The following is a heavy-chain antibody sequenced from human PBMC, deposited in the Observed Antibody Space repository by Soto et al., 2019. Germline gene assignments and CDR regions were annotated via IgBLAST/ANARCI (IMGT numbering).Heavy chain of an antibody. J-gene: IGHJ5*02. CDR2: IIPIFGTA. V-gene: IGHV1-69*13. CDR1: GGTFSSYA. CDR3: ARGGRDGYNNWFDP. Sequence: SVKVSCKASGGTFSSYAISWVRQAPGQGLEWMGGIIPIFGTANYAQKFQGRVTITADESTSTAYMELSSLRSEDTAVYYCARGGRDGYNNWFDPWGQGTLVTVSS. D-gene: IGHD5-12*01.